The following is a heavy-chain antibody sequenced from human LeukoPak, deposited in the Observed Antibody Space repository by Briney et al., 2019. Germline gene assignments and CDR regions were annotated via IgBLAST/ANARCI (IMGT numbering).Heavy chain of an antibody. V-gene: IGHV3-11*04. CDR1: GFTFSDYY. Sequence: GGSLRLSCAASGFTFSDYYMSWLRQYPGKGLEWVSCISSSGTSTYYADSVKGRFTISRDNAKNSLYLQMNSLRAEDMAVYYCARALIETGTSLDYWGQGTLVTVSS. CDR3: ARALIETGTSLDY. J-gene: IGHJ4*02. D-gene: IGHD1-7*01. CDR2: ISSSGTST.